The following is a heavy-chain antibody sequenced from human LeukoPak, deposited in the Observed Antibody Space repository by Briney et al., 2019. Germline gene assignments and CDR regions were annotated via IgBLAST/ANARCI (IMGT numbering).Heavy chain of an antibody. Sequence: GGSLRLSCAASGFTFSSYWMSWVSQAPGKGLGWVANIKQDGSGKYYVDSVKGRFTISRDNAKNSLYLQMDSLRAEDTAVYYCAREGSGYYNDYWGQGTLVTVSS. J-gene: IGHJ4*02. CDR1: GFTFSSYW. CDR2: IKQDGSGK. V-gene: IGHV3-7*01. CDR3: AREGSGYYNDY. D-gene: IGHD3-9*01.